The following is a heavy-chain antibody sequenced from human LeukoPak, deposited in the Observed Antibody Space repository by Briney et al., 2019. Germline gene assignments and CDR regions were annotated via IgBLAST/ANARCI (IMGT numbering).Heavy chain of an antibody. CDR2: ISAYNGNT. Sequence: GASVKVSCKASGYTFTSYAMNWVRQAPGQGLEWMGWISAYNGNTNYAQKLQGRVTMTTDTSTSTAYMELRSLRSDDTAVYYCARVSYSSGRGWFDPWGQGTLVTVSS. J-gene: IGHJ5*02. V-gene: IGHV1-18*01. D-gene: IGHD6-19*01. CDR1: GYTFTSYA. CDR3: ARVSYSSGRGWFDP.